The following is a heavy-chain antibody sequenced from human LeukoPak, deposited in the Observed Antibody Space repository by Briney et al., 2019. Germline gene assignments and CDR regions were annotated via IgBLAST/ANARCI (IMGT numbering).Heavy chain of an antibody. V-gene: IGHV1-46*01. Sequence: ASVKVSCKASGYTFTSYGISWVRQAPGQGLEWMGIINPSGGSTSYAQKFQGRVTMTRDMSTSTVYMELSSLRSEDTAVYYCARVVYYYDSEEAFDYWGQGTLVTVSS. J-gene: IGHJ4*02. CDR1: GYTFTSYG. D-gene: IGHD3-22*01. CDR3: ARVVYYYDSEEAFDY. CDR2: INPSGGST.